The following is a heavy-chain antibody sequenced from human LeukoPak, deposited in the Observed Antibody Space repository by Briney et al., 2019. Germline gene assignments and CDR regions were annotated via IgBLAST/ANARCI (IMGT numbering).Heavy chain of an antibody. CDR3: ARDMYCSGGSCYNAFDI. CDR2: ISSSSGYI. V-gene: IGHV3-21*01. J-gene: IGHJ3*02. CDR1: GFTFSSYS. D-gene: IGHD2-15*01. Sequence: NPGGSLRLSCAASGFTFSSYSMNWVRQAPGKGLEWVSSISSSSGYIYYADSVMGRFTFSRDNAKNSLYLQMNSLRVEDTAVYYCARDMYCSGGSCYNAFDIWGQGTMVTVSS.